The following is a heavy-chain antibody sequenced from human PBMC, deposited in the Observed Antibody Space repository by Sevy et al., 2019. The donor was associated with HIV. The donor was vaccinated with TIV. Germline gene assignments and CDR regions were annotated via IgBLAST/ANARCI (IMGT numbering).Heavy chain of an antibody. CDR1: GFNFNDYA. J-gene: IGHJ6*02. D-gene: IGHD4-17*01. CDR3: AKDLAQGGTVNFYYYGMDF. CDR2: INWFGTII. Sequence: GGSLRLSCIASGFNFNDYAMHWVRQVPGKGLEWVSGINWFGTIIGYGDSVKGRFTISRDNARKSVYLEMNSLSPEDTALYYCAKDLAQGGTVNFYYYGMDFWGQGTTVTVSS. V-gene: IGHV3-9*01.